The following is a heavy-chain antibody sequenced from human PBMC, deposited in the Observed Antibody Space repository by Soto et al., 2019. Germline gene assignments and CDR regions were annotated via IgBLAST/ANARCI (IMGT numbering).Heavy chain of an antibody. D-gene: IGHD6-13*01. V-gene: IGHV3-64D*08. CDR3: VKAGGSSWNPLRYYYYYYGMDV. CDR1: GFTFSSYA. J-gene: IGHJ6*02. Sequence: GGSLRLSCSASGFTFSSYAMHWVRQAPGKGLEYVSAISSNGGSTYYADSVKGRFTISRDNSKNTLYLQMSSLRAEDTAVYYCVKAGGSSWNPLRYYYYYYGMDVWGQGTTVTVSS. CDR2: ISSNGGST.